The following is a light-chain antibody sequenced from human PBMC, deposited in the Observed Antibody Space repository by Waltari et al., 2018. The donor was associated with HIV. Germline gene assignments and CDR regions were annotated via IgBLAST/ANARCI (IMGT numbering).Light chain of an antibody. Sequence: QSALTQPASVSGSPGQSITISCTGTSSDGGGYNYVTWYQQHPGKAPKLMIYEVTNRPSGVSNRFSGSKSGNTASLTISGLQAEDEADYYCSSYTSSSTQVFGGGTKVTVL. CDR3: SSYTSSSTQV. CDR1: SSDGGGYNY. V-gene: IGLV2-14*03. J-gene: IGLJ3*02. CDR2: EVT.